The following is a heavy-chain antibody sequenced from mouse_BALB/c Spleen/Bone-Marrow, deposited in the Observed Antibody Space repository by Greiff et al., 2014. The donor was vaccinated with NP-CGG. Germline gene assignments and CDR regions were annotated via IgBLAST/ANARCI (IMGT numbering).Heavy chain of an antibody. Sequence: QVQLKESGAELVRPGASVKLSCKASGYTFTSYWMNWVKQRPEQGLEWIGRIDPYDSETHYNQKFKYKAILTVDKSSSTAYMQLSSLTSEDSADYYCARGSMILNYFDYWGQGTTLTVSS. J-gene: IGHJ2*01. CDR2: IDPYDSET. CDR1: GYTFTSYW. V-gene: IGHV1-74*01. D-gene: IGHD2-3*01. CDR3: ARGSMILNYFDY.